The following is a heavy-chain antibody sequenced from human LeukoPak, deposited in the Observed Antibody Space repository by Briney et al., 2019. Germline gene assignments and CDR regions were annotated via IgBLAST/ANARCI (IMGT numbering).Heavy chain of an antibody. D-gene: IGHD2-2*01. J-gene: IGHJ6*02. CDR1: GYTFTSYY. Sequence: ASVKVSCKASGYTFTSYYMHWVRLAPGQGLEWMGIINPSGGSTSYAQKFQGRVTMTRDTSTSTVYMELSSLRSEDTAVYYCARAREYCSSTSFPWVISSLCDYYYGMDVWGQGTTVTVSS. CDR2: INPSGGST. CDR3: ARAREYCSSTSFPWVISSLCDYYYGMDV. V-gene: IGHV1-46*01.